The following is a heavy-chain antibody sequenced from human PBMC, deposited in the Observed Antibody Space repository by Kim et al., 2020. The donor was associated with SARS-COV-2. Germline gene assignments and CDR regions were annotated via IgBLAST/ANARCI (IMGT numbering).Heavy chain of an antibody. Sequence: GGSLRLSCAASGFTLSNYWMHWVRQAPGKGLVWVSRINADGSIRTYADSVKGRFTISRDNAKNTLFLQMNSLRPDDTAVYYCSRGRYDDNLQDHWGQGTL. CDR1: GFTLSNYW. J-gene: IGHJ4*02. CDR3: SRGRYDDNLQDH. CDR2: INADGSIR. V-gene: IGHV3-74*01. D-gene: IGHD2-2*01.